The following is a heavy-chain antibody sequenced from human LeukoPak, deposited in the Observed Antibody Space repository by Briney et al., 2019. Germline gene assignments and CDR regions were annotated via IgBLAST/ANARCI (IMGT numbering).Heavy chain of an antibody. CDR2: NSGTI. CDR3: ARGHKGLEV. J-gene: IGHJ6*02. CDR1: GDSINNYY. V-gene: IGHV4-59*01. Sequence: SETLSLTCTVSGDSINNYYWTWIRQPPGKGLEWIGYNSGTINYNPSLMSRVTISVDSSKNQFSLRLSSVTAADTAVYFCARGHKGLEVWGQGATVTVSS.